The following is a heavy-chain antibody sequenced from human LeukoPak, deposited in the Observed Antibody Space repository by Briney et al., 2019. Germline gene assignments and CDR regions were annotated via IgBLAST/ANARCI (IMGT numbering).Heavy chain of an antibody. Sequence: ASVKVSCKASGYTFTGYYMHWVRQAPGQGLEWMGWINPNSGGTSYAQKFQGRVTMTRDTSISTAYMELSRLRSDDTAVYYCARDQGYCSSTSCPYYYYYMDVWGKGTTVTVSS. CDR3: ARDQGYCSSTSCPYYYYYMDV. CDR1: GYTFTGYY. J-gene: IGHJ6*03. CDR2: INPNSGGT. D-gene: IGHD2-2*01. V-gene: IGHV1-2*02.